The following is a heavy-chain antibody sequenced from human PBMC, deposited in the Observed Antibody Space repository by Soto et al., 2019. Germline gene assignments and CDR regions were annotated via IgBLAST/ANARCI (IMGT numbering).Heavy chain of an antibody. J-gene: IGHJ4*02. V-gene: IGHV1-69*01. Sequence: QEQLVQSGAEVKKPGSSVKVSCKASGGLFSSYPISWVRQVPGQGLEWMGGIIPVFQTAYYTQRFQGRVTITADESTNTPDWGRGSLRLEDRPIYYWGGGGWGYPWFNDFWGGGTLVTVSS. CDR1: GGLFSSYP. CDR2: IIPVFQTA. CDR3: GGGGWGYPWFNDF. D-gene: IGHD3-10*01.